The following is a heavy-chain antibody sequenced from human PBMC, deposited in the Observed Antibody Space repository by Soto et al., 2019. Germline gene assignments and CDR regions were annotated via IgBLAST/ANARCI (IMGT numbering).Heavy chain of an antibody. Sequence: QVQLQESGPGLVKPSETLSLTCNVSGGSLTDHYWTWIRQPPGKGLEWIGCVFSRGGTYYEPSLKSRVTIPLHTSKNQFALTLTSMTTADTAVYYCPRMRPTGWHDYSFFGMDLWGQGTTVTVSS. CDR2: VFSRGGT. CDR1: GGSLTDHY. D-gene: IGHD6-19*01. V-gene: IGHV4-59*11. CDR3: PRMRPTGWHDYSFFGMDL. J-gene: IGHJ6*02.